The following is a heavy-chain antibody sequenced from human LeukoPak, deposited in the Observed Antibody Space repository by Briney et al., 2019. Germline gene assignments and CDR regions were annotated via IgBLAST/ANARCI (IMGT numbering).Heavy chain of an antibody. V-gene: IGHV3-21*01. CDR1: GFTFSSYS. Sequence: GGSLRLSCAASGFTFSSYSMNWVRQAPGKWLEWVSSISSSSSYIYYADSVKGRFTISRDNAKNSLYLQMNSLRAEDTAVYYCAREGNDDYAFDYWGQGTLVTVSS. D-gene: IGHD4-17*01. CDR3: AREGNDDYAFDY. CDR2: ISSSSSYI. J-gene: IGHJ4*02.